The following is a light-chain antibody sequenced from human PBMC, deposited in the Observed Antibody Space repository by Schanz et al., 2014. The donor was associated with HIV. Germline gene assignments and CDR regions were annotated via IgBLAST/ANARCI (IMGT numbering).Light chain of an antibody. V-gene: IGKV1-5*03. CDR1: QTIGRL. CDR3: QQCVTYPYT. Sequence: IQMTQPPSTVSTSVGDRVTITCRASQTIGRLLAWYQQKPGRAPKLLIYQASILETGVPSRFSGSGSGTSFTLASTSLQPDDFATYYCQQCVTYPYTFGQGTKRDSK. J-gene: IGKJ2*01. CDR2: QAS.